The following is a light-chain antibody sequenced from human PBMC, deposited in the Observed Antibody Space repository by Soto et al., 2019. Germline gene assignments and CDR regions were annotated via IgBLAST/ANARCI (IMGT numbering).Light chain of an antibody. CDR2: EGS. CDR3: SSYTTSSSYV. V-gene: IGLV2-14*02. Sequence: QSALTQPASVSGSPGQSITISCTGTSSDVGSYNLVSWYQQHPGKAPKLMIYEGSKRPSGVSNRFSGSKSGNTASLTISGLQAEDEADYYCSSYTTSSSYVFRNGTKVTVL. J-gene: IGLJ1*01. CDR1: SSDVGSYNL.